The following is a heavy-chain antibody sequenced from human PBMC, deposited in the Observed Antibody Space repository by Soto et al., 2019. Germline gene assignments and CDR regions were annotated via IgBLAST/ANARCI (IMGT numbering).Heavy chain of an antibody. CDR2: IRDKPKSYST. J-gene: IGHJ4*02. CDR1: GFTFSDHY. Sequence: EVQLVESGGGLVQPGGSLRLSCAASGFTFSDHYMDWVRQAPGKGLEWVGRIRDKPKSYSTDYAASVKGRFSISRDDSKNSLYLQMNSLKTEDTAVYYCASHDPGSPVGYWGQGTLVTVSS. CDR3: ASHDPGSPVGY. D-gene: IGHD1-1*01. V-gene: IGHV3-72*01.